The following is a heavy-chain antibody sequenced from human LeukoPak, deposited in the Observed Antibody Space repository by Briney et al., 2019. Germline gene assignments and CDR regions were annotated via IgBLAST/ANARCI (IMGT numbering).Heavy chain of an antibody. D-gene: IGHD6-13*01. Sequence: SETLSLTCTASGGSISSSSYYWGWIRQPPGKGLEWIGSIYYSGSTYYNPSLKSRVTISVDTSKNQFSLKLSSVTAADTAVYYCARVGRDSSSWYVSSFDYWGQGTLVTVSS. V-gene: IGHV4-39*07. CDR3: ARVGRDSSSWYVSSFDY. CDR1: GGSISSSSYY. J-gene: IGHJ4*02. CDR2: IYYSGST.